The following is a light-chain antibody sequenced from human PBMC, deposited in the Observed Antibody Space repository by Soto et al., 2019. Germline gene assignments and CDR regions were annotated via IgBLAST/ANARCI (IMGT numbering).Light chain of an antibody. CDR2: SAS. Sequence: EIVMTQSPATLSVSPGERATLSCRASQSISSNLAWYQQKPGQAPRLLIYSASTRATGIPARFSGSGSGTEFTLTISSLQSEDFAVYYCQHYSYSPPAVFGPGTRWIS. V-gene: IGKV3D-15*01. CDR1: QSISSN. CDR3: QHYSYSPPAV. J-gene: IGKJ3*01.